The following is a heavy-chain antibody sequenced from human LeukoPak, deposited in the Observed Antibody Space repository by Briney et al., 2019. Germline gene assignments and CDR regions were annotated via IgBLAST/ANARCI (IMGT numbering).Heavy chain of an antibody. D-gene: IGHD3-10*01. V-gene: IGHV3-23*01. CDR3: AKDLDYYGSGSYSHGFDY. J-gene: IGHJ4*02. CDR1: GFTFSSYG. Sequence: GGSLRLSCAASGFTFSSYGMSWVRQAPGKGLEWVSAISGSGGSTYYADSVKGRFTISRDNSKNTLYLQMNSLRAEDTAVYYCAKDLDYYGSGSYSHGFDYWGQGTLVTVSS. CDR2: ISGSGGST.